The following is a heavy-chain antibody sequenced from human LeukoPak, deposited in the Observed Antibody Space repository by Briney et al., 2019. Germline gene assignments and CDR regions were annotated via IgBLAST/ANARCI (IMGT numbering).Heavy chain of an antibody. D-gene: IGHD3-16*02. Sequence: PGGSLRLSCAASGFTFSSYGMTWVRQAPGKGLEWVSSISHSDDSTYYADSVKGRFTISRDKSKNTLYLQMNSLRPEDTAVYYCAKDSIVYYYYYMDVWGKGATVTVSS. CDR2: ISHSDDST. J-gene: IGHJ6*03. V-gene: IGHV3-23*01. CDR3: AKDSIVYYYYYMDV. CDR1: GFTFSSYG.